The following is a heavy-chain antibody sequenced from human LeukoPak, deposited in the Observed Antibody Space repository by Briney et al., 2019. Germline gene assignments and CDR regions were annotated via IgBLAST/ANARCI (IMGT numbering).Heavy chain of an antibody. V-gene: IGHV4-39*01. CDR3: ARLDYGDWGSFDP. CDR2: IYYSGST. Sequence: SETLSLTCTVSGGSISSSSYYWGWIRQPPRKGLEWIGSIYYSGSTYYNPSLKSRVTISVDTSKNQFSLKLSSVTAADTAVYYCARLDYGDWGSFDPWGQGTLVTVSS. CDR1: GGSISSSSYY. J-gene: IGHJ5*02. D-gene: IGHD4-17*01.